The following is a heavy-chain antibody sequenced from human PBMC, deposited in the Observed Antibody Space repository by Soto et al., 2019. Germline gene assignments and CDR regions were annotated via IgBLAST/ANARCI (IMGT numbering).Heavy chain of an antibody. CDR3: ARHGSY. CDR2: IYFSGST. V-gene: IGHV4-39*01. CDR1: GVSITNTSYY. J-gene: IGHJ4*02. Sequence: QLQLQESGPGLLKPSETLSLTCTVSGVSITNTSYYWGWIRQPPGKGLEWIGTIYFSGSTFYNPSLKSRLTISVDTSKNQFSLRLSSVTAADTAVYYCARHGSYWGQGTLVAVSS.